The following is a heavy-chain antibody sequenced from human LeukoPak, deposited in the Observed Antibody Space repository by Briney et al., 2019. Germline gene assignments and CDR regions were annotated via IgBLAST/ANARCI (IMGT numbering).Heavy chain of an antibody. V-gene: IGHV1-46*01. CDR3: ARAGAEFTSYTIFGVATNEYNWFDP. CDR2: INPSGGST. D-gene: IGHD3-3*01. J-gene: IGHJ5*02. Sequence: ASVKVSCKASGYTFTGYYMHWVRQAPGQWLEWMGIINPSGGSTSYAQKFQGRVTMTRDTSISTAYMELSRLRSDDTAVYYCARAGAEFTSYTIFGVATNEYNWFDPWGQGTLVTVSS. CDR1: GYTFTGYY.